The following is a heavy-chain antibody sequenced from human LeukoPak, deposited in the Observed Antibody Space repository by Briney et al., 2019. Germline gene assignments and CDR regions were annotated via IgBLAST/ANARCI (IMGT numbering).Heavy chain of an antibody. J-gene: IGHJ4*02. Sequence: GGSLRLSCAASGFTFSSYWMHWVRQAPGKGLVWVSRVNSDGSTTNYADFVKGRFTISRDNAKNTLYMQMNSLRAEDTAVYYCARARYYDSPDYWGQGTLVTVSS. CDR2: VNSDGSTT. D-gene: IGHD3-22*01. CDR3: ARARYYDSPDY. V-gene: IGHV3-74*01. CDR1: GFTFSSYW.